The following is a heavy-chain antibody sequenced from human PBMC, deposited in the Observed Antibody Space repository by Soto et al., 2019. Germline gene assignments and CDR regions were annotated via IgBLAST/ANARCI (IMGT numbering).Heavy chain of an antibody. Sequence: EVQLLESGGGLVQPGGSLRLSCAASGFTFSSYAMSWVRQAPGKGLEWVSAISGSGGSTYYADSVKGRFTISRDNSKNTLYLQMNSLRAADTAAYYCAKAIYSGYDYNWYFDLWGRGTLVTVSS. V-gene: IGHV3-23*01. CDR3: AKAIYSGYDYNWYFDL. CDR2: ISGSGGST. D-gene: IGHD5-12*01. CDR1: GFTFSSYA. J-gene: IGHJ2*01.